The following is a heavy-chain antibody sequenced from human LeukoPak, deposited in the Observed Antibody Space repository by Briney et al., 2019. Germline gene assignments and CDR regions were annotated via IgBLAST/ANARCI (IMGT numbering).Heavy chain of an antibody. D-gene: IGHD6-6*01. CDR2: IYNGGTT. Sequence: GGSLRLSCAASGVTSNYLTWVRQAPGKGLEWVSVIYNGGTTYYADSVKGRFTISRDNSKSTLFVYLQMNSLRTDDTALYYCAGGGEAARSLAYWGQGALVTVSS. J-gene: IGHJ4*02. CDR3: AGGGEAARSLAY. V-gene: IGHV3-66*02. CDR1: GVTSNY.